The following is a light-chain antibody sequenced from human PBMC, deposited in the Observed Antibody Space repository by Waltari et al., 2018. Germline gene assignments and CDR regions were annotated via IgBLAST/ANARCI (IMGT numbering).Light chain of an antibody. J-gene: IGKJ4*01. CDR3: MQTLQTPRT. V-gene: IGKV2-28*01. Sequence: DIVMSQSPLSLPVTPGEPASISCRSSQSLLDSNGYDYLDWYLQKPGQSPQLLIYLSAIRASGVPDRFSGSGSGTDFTLKISRVEAEDVGLYYCMQTLQTPRTFGGGTKEEIK. CDR2: LSA. CDR1: QSLLDSNGYDY.